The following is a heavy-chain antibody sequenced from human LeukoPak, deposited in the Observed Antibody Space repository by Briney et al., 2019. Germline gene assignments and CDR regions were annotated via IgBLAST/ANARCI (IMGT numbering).Heavy chain of an antibody. CDR1: GFSVSDYS. CDR2: VMSGRGST. V-gene: IGHV3-11*05. D-gene: IGHD3-16*01. Sequence: GGSLRLSCAASGFSVSDYSISWIRQSPAKGPQWISYVMSGRGSTNYADSVKGRFTISRDNAKNSVALQLDGLRADDTAVYFCARDRRGSYYAFESWGQGTLVAVSS. J-gene: IGHJ4*02. CDR3: ARDRRGSYYAFES.